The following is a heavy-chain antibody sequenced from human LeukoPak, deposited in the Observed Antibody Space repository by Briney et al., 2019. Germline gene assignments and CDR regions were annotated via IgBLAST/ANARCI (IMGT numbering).Heavy chain of an antibody. Sequence: PGGSLRLSCAASGFTFSNAWMSWVRQAPGKGLEWVGRIKSKTDGGTIDYAAPVKGRFTISRDDSKNTLYLQMNSLKTEDTAVYYCTTDDYRGYFDYWGQGTLVTVSS. CDR1: GFTFSNAW. CDR2: IKSKTDGGTI. D-gene: IGHD4-11*01. CDR3: TTDDYRGYFDY. V-gene: IGHV3-15*01. J-gene: IGHJ4*02.